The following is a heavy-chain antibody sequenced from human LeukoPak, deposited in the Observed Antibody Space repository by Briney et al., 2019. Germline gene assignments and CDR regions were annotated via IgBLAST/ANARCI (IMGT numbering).Heavy chain of an antibody. CDR2: IKQDGSEK. Sequence: GGSLRLSCAASGFTFSSYWMSWVRQAPGKGLEWVAHIKQDGSEKYYVDSVKGRFTISRDNAKNSLYVQMNALRAEDTAVYYCAREGSDWNYYYYMDVWGKGTTVTISS. V-gene: IGHV3-7*01. CDR1: GFTFSSYW. J-gene: IGHJ6*03. CDR3: AREGSDWNYYYYMDV. D-gene: IGHD6-19*01.